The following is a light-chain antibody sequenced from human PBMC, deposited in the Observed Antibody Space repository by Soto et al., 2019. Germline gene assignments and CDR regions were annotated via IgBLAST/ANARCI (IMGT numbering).Light chain of an antibody. CDR3: QQANSFPLT. V-gene: IGKV1-12*01. CDR1: RGFNKW. CDR2: SAS. J-gene: IGKJ4*01. Sequence: DIQMTQSPSSVSASVGDRVTITCRASRGFNKWLGWYQHKPGKAPNLLIYSASYLQSGVSPRFCGSVSGIDFTLDISSLHPEDSETYYCQQANSFPLTFGGVTKVEIK.